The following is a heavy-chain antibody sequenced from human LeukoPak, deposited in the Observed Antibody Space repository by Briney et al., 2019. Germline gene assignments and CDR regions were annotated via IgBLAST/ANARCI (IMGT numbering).Heavy chain of an antibody. J-gene: IGHJ4*02. V-gene: IGHV3-53*01. CDR1: GFIVRNYY. D-gene: IGHD5-18*01. CDR2: IYSGGST. CDR3: AREVYTYSYGFRGFFGY. Sequence: GGSLRLSCAASGFIVRNYYLSWVRQAPGKGLEWVSVIYSGGSTYYADSVEGRFTISRDNSKNTVSLQMESLRAEDTAVYYCAREVYTYSYGFRGFFGYWGQGTLVTVSS.